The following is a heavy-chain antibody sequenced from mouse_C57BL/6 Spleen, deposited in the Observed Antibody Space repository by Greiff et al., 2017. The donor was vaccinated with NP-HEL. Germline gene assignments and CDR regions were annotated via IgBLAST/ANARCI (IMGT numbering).Heavy chain of an antibody. V-gene: IGHV1-69*01. Sequence: QVQLKQPGAELVMPGASVKLSCKASGYTFTSYWMHWVKQRPGPGLEWIGEIDPSDSYTNYNQKFKGKSTLTVDKSSSTAYMQLSSLTSEDSAVYYCARSGTTVVATYDFDYWGQGTTLTVSS. CDR3: ARSGTTVVATYDFDY. CDR2: IDPSDSYT. CDR1: GYTFTSYW. D-gene: IGHD1-1*01. J-gene: IGHJ2*01.